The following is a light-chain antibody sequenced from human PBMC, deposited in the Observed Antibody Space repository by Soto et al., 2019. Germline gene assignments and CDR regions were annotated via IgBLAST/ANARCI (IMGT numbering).Light chain of an antibody. CDR2: DVL. V-gene: IGLV2-11*01. CDR1: SSDVGTYTY. J-gene: IGLJ1*01. Sequence: QSALTQPRSVSGSPGQSVTISCTGTSSDVGTYTYVSWYQQHPGKAPKLVIYDVLKRPPVVPDRFSASKSSNTASLTISGLQAEDEADYYCCSYEGSYTHVFGTGTKVTVL. CDR3: CSYEGSYTHV.